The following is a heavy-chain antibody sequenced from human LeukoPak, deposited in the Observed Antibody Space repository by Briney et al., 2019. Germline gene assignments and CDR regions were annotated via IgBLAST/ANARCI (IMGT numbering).Heavy chain of an antibody. J-gene: IGHJ4*02. Sequence: SETLSLTCAVSGGSISSSNWWSWVRQPPGKGLEWIGEINHSGSTNYNPSLKSRVTISVDTSKNQFSLKLSSVTAADTAVYYCARRRGGAVAGISYWGQGTLVTVSS. V-gene: IGHV4-4*02. CDR2: INHSGST. CDR3: ARRRGGAVAGISY. D-gene: IGHD6-19*01. CDR1: GGSISSSNW.